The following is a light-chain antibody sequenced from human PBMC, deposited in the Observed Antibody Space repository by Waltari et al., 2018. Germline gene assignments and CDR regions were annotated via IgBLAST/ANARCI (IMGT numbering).Light chain of an antibody. CDR1: QSVLYSSNNKNY. CDR3: QQYYSKPLT. J-gene: IGKJ4*01. CDR2: WAS. V-gene: IGKV4-1*01. Sequence: DIVMTQSPDSLAVSLGERATINCKSSQSVLYSSNNKNYLAWYQQKPGQRPKLRIYWASTRESGVPDRFSGSGYETDFTLTISSLQAEDVAVYYCQQYYSKPLTFGGGTKVEIK.